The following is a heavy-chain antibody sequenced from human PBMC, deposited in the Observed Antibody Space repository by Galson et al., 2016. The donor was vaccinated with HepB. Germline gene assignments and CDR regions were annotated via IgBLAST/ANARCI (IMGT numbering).Heavy chain of an antibody. D-gene: IGHD6-19*01. Sequence: SLRLSCAASGFTFDDYAMHWVRHSPGKGLAWVAGINWNSGTVFYADSVKGRFTISRDNNRNSIYLQMDNLSVEDTAFYFCARDPYQWLSKYYFDYWGQGALVAVSS. V-gene: IGHV3-9*01. CDR1: GFTFDDYA. CDR3: ARDPYQWLSKYYFDY. CDR2: INWNSGTV. J-gene: IGHJ4*02.